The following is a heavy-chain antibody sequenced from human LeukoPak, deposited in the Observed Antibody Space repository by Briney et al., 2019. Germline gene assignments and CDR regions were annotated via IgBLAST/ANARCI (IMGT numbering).Heavy chain of an antibody. CDR2: VYYTGST. J-gene: IGHJ3*01. CDR3: ARRPNLPSDFAVFWRFDV. D-gene: IGHD3-3*01. CDR1: GVSIRSSFYY. V-gene: IGHV4-39*01. Sequence: PSETLTLTCTVTGVSIRSSFYYWGWIRQHPGKGLEWIGAVYYTGSTDYNPSLQSRVTISVDTSQNQFSLRLRSLTAADTALYYCARRPNLPSDFAVFWRFDVWGQGTMVIASS.